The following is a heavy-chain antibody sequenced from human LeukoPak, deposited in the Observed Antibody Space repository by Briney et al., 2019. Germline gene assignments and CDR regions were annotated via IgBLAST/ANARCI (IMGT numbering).Heavy chain of an antibody. CDR2: IRYDGSNK. V-gene: IGHV3-30*02. CDR1: GFTFSTCS. CDR3: AKDLPDYGDYDDY. Sequence: PGGSLRLSCAASGFTFSTCSMNWVRQAPGKGLEWVAFIRYDGSNKYYADSVKGRFTISRDNSKNTLYLQMNSLRAEDTAVYYCAKDLPDYGDYDDYWGQGTLVTVSS. D-gene: IGHD4-17*01. J-gene: IGHJ4*02.